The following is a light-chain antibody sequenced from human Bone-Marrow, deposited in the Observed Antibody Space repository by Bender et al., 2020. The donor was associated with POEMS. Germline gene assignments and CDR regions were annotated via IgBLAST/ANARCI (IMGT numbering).Light chain of an antibody. CDR2: HDT. V-gene: IGLV3-1*01. CDR3: QAWDSSSVV. Sequence: SYELTQPPSVSVSAGQTASITCSGHNLGDKYVFWYQQKAGQSPVLVIYHDTKRPSGIPERFSGSNSGNTATLTISGTPALDEADYHCQAWDSSSVVFGGGTKLTVL. CDR1: NLGDKY. J-gene: IGLJ3*02.